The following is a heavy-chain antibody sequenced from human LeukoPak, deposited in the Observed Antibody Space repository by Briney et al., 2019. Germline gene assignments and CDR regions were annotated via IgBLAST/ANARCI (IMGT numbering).Heavy chain of an antibody. J-gene: IGHJ4*02. CDR3: AKDRRAGSYDY. Sequence: GGSLRLSCAASGFTFSTYSMKWVRQAPGKGLEWVSSISSSSRYIYYADSVKGRFTISRDNAKNSLYLQMNSLRSEDTAVYYCAKDRRAGSYDYWGQGTLVTVSS. D-gene: IGHD3-10*01. V-gene: IGHV3-21*04. CDR1: GFTFSTYS. CDR2: ISSSSRYI.